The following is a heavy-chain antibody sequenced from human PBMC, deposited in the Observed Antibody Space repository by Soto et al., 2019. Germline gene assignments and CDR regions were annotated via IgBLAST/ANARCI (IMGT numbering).Heavy chain of an antibody. CDR2: IKSKTDGGTT. CDR3: TTDLSSTYYYGSGSYLQFDY. CDR1: GFTFSNAW. V-gene: IGHV3-15*01. J-gene: IGHJ4*02. Sequence: GSLRLSCAASGFTFSNAWMSWVRQAPGKGLEWVGRIKSKTDGGTTDYAAPVKGRFTISRDDSKNTLYLQMNSLKTEDTAVYYCTTDLSSTYYYGSGSYLQFDYWGQGTLVTVSS. D-gene: IGHD3-10*01.